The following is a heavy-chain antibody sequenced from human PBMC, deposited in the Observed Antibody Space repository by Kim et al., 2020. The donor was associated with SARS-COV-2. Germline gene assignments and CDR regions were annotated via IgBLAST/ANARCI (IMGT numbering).Heavy chain of an antibody. D-gene: IGHD3-3*01. CDR1: GGSFSGYY. J-gene: IGHJ4*02. V-gene: IGHV4-34*01. CDR3: ARNPPDYDFWIIDY. Sequence: SETLSLTCAVYGGSFSGYYWSWIRQPPGKGLEWIGEINHSGSTNYNPSLKSRVTISVDTSKNQFSLKLSSVTAADTAVYYCARNPPDYDFWIIDYWGQGTLVTVSS. CDR2: INHSGST.